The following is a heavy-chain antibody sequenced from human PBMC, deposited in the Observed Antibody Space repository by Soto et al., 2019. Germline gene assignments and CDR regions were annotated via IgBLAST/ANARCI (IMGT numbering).Heavy chain of an antibody. Sequence: GVSEPVSCQASGYTFPNYYIHWMRQVPGQGLEWMGWINPSTGDTNWVNLNSDDRNYARKLQGRVTMPRDTSPSTASMELSRLTSGDTAVYFCARDSFTGYYAFHFWGQGTPVTVSS. V-gene: IGHV1-2*02. J-gene: IGHJ4*01. D-gene: IGHD3-9*01. CDR2: INPSTGDT. CDR3: ARDSFTGYYAFHF. CDR1: GYTFPNYY.